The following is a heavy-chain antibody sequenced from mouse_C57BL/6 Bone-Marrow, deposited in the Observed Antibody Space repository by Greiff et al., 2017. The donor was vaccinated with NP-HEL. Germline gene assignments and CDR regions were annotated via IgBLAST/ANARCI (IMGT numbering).Heavy chain of an antibody. CDR3: ARSGQLRRWFAY. J-gene: IGHJ3*01. D-gene: IGHD3-2*02. Sequence: EVQLLQSGPVLVKPGASVKMSCKASGYTFTDYSMNWVHQSPGKSLEWIGVINPYNGGTSYNQKFKGKVTLTVDKSSNTAYMELNSLTSEDSAVYYWARSGQLRRWFAYWGQGTLVTVSA. V-gene: IGHV1-19*01. CDR1: GYTFTDYS. CDR2: INPYNGGT.